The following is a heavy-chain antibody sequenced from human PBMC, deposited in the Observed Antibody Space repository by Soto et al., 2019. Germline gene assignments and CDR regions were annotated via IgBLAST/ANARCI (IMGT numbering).Heavy chain of an antibody. CDR3: ARGVYDFWSGPNYYYYYYMDV. CDR2: INHSGST. D-gene: IGHD3-3*01. J-gene: IGHJ6*03. CDR1: GGSFSGYY. Sequence: PSETLSLPCAVYGGSFSGYYWSWIRQPPGKGLEWIGEINHSGSTNYNPSLKSRVTISVDTSKNQFSLKLSSVTAADTAVYYCARGVYDFWSGPNYYYYYYMDVWGKGTTVTVSS. V-gene: IGHV4-34*01.